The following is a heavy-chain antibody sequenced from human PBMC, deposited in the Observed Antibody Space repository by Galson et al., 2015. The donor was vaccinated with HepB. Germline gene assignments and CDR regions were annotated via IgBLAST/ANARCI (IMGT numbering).Heavy chain of an antibody. CDR3: ARAEGDY. V-gene: IGHV3-48*01. CDR1: GFTFSIYS. Sequence: SLRLSCAASGFTFSIYSINWVRQAPGKGLEWVSYISSSSSLIYYADSVKGRFTISRDNAKNSLYLQMDSLRAEDTAVYYCARAEGDYRGQGTLVTVSS. CDR2: ISSSSSLI. J-gene: IGHJ4*02.